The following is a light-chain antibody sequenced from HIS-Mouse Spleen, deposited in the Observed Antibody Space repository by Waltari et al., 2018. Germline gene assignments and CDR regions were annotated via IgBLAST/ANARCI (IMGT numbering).Light chain of an antibody. Sequence: SSELTQDPAVSVALRPTVRITCQGDSLRSDYAIWYQQKPGQAPVLVIYGKNNRPSGIPDRFSGSSSGNTASLTITGAQAEDEADYYCNSRDSSGNHVVFGGGTKLTVL. V-gene: IGLV3-19*01. J-gene: IGLJ2*01. CDR3: NSRDSSGNHVV. CDR2: GKN. CDR1: SLRSDY.